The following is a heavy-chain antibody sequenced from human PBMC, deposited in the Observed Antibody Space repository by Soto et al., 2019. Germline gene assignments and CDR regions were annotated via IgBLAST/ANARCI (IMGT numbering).Heavy chain of an antibody. J-gene: IGHJ6*03. Sequence: EVQLLESGGGLVQPGGSLRLSCAASGFTFSSYAMSWVRQAPGKGLEWVSAISGSGGSTYNEESVKGRFTISRDNSKNTLYLQMNSLRAEDTAVYYCAKSYMSTTVTTGGYYMDVWGKGTTVTVSS. CDR2: ISGSGGST. V-gene: IGHV3-23*01. D-gene: IGHD4-17*01. CDR1: GFTFSSYA. CDR3: AKSYMSTTVTTGGYYMDV.